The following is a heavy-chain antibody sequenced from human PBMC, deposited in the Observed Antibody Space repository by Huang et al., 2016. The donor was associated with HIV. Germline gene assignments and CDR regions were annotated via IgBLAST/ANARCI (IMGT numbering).Heavy chain of an antibody. J-gene: IGHJ4*02. CDR3: AKDRRAYYYGSGIEY. D-gene: IGHD3-10*01. V-gene: IGHV3-30*18. Sequence: QVQLVESGGGVVEPGRSLRVSCAASGFSFSDSGMHWVRQAPGQGLECVAVISYDGRNKFYADSVKGRFTISRDNSKNTVYLQMNSLRAGDTAVYYCAKDRRAYYYGSGIEYWGQGARVTVSS. CDR1: GFSFSDSG. CDR2: ISYDGRNK.